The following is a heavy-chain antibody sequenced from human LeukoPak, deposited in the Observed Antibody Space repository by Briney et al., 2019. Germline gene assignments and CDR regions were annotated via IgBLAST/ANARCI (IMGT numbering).Heavy chain of an antibody. CDR2: IYPDESNI. D-gene: IGHD2-2*03. CDR3: ARPPSRGYSSSFEY. J-gene: IGHJ4*02. V-gene: IGHV5-51*01. CDR1: GYSFPTYW. Sequence: GESLKISRKGSGYSFPTYWIAWVRQMPGKGLEWMGIIYPDESNIRYSPSFQGQVTISADKSISTAYLQWSSLKASVTAMYYCARPPSRGYSSSFEYWGQGTLVTVSS.